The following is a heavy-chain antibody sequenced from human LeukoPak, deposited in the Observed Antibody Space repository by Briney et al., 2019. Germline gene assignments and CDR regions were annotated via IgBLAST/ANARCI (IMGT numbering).Heavy chain of an antibody. J-gene: IGHJ4*02. D-gene: IGHD3-10*01. CDR3: ARASGSSAVPFDY. CDR2: IAPSSGTT. Sequence: ASVKVSCKASGYTFTSNYMHWVRQAPGQGLEWMGVIAPSSGTTSYAQKFQGRVTTTRDTSTSTLYMELSSLTSEDTAVYYCARASGSSAVPFDYWGQGTLATVSS. CDR1: GYTFTSNY. V-gene: IGHV1-46*01.